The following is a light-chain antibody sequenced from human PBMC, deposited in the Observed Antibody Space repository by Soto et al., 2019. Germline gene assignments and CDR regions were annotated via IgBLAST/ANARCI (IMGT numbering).Light chain of an antibody. CDR3: QSHDSSLSGSYV. CDR1: SSNIGAGYD. J-gene: IGLJ1*01. CDR2: NNN. V-gene: IGLV1-40*01. Sequence: QSVLTQPPSVSGAPGQRVTISCTGSSSNIGAGYDVHWYQRLPGTALKVLIYNNNNRPSGVPDRFSGSQSGTSASLAITRLQAESAADYYCQSHDSSLSGSYVFGSGTKVTVL.